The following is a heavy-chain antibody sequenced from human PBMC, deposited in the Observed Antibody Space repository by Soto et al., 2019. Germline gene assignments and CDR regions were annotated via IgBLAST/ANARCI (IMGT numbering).Heavy chain of an antibody. J-gene: IGHJ5*02. CDR2: INHSGST. V-gene: IGHV4-34*01. CDR1: GWSLRGYY. CDR3: ARGAGRQQLENWFYP. D-gene: IGHD6-13*01. Sequence: PSETLSLPCAVYGWSLRGYYWSWIRQPPGKGLEWIGEINHSGSTNYNPSLKSRVTISVDTSKNQFSLKLSSVTAADTAVYYCARGAGRQQLENWFYPRGKGPLVTFSS.